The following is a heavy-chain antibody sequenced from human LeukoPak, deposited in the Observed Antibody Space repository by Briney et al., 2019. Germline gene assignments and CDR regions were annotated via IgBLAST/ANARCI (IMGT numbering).Heavy chain of an antibody. CDR3: ARASMVVTRRFDY. CDR1: GYTFTSYY. CDR2: INPSGGST. J-gene: IGHJ4*02. V-gene: IGHV1-46*01. Sequence: ASVKVSCKASGYTFTSYYMHWVRQAPGQGLEWVGIINPSGGSTSYAQKFQGSVTMTRDTSTSTVYMELSSLRSEDTAVYYCARASMVVTRRFDYWGQGTLVTVSS. D-gene: IGHD4-23*01.